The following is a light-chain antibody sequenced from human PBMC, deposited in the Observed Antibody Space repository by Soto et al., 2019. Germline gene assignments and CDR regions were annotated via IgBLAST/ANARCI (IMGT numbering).Light chain of an antibody. CDR2: LGS. J-gene: IGKJ1*01. CDR3: MQPLQSWT. Sequence: DVVMTRSPLSLPVTLGQPASISCRSSHSLLHSNGYNYLDWYLQKPGQSPQLLIYLGSNRASGVPDRFSGSGSGTDFTLKISRVEAEDVGVYYCMQPLQSWTFGQGTKVDI. V-gene: IGKV2-28*01. CDR1: HSLLHSNGYNY.